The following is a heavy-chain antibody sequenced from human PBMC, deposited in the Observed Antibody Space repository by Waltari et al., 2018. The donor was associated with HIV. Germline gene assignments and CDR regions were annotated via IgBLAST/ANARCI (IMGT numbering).Heavy chain of an antibody. CDR3: ARDPTVTMYYYYGMDV. Sequence: QVQLVQSGAEVTKPGASVKVSCKASGYTFTSYGISWVRQAPGQGLEWMGWISAYNGNTNYAQKLQGRVTITTDTSTSTAYRELRSLRSDDTAVYYCARDPTVTMYYYYGMDVWGQGTTVTVSS. J-gene: IGHJ6*02. CDR2: ISAYNGNT. CDR1: GYTFTSYG. V-gene: IGHV1-18*01. D-gene: IGHD4-4*01.